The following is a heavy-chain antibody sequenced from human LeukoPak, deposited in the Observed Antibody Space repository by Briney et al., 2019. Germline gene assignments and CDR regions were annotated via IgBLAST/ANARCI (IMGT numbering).Heavy chain of an antibody. V-gene: IGHV1-46*01. CDR1: RYTFTMYY. D-gene: IGHD3-16*01. CDR3: GRKQRGGLSGSLGGLFASYYTYYYMDV. CDR2: INPSDGAT. J-gene: IGHJ6*03. Sequence: ASVKVSCKASRYTFTMYYIHWVRQAPGQGLEWMGMINPSDGATTYAQRFQGRVTMTRDMSTTTVYMDLRSLRSEDTAVYFWGRKQRGGLSGSLGGLFASYYTYYYMDVWGRGTTVTVSS.